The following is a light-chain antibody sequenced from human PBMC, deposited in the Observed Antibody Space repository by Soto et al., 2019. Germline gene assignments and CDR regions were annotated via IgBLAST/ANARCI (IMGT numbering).Light chain of an antibody. V-gene: IGKV3-15*01. CDR1: QSVSSN. CDR3: QQFNYWPPIT. Sequence: VLTQSAATVSVSPGERATLSCRASQSVSSNLAWYQQIPGRAPRLLIYGASTRASGIPARFSASGSGTEFTLTISSLQSEDFAVYYCQQFNYWPPITFGQGTRLEIK. J-gene: IGKJ5*01. CDR2: GAS.